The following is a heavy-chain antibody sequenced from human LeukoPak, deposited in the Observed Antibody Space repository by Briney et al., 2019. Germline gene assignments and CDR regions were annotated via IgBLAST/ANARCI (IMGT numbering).Heavy chain of an antibody. CDR1: GGTFSSYA. CDR2: IIPIFGTA. CDR3: ARIASSGCYYFDY. J-gene: IGHJ4*02. D-gene: IGHD3-22*01. Sequence: SVKVSCKASGGTFSSYAISWVRQAPGQGLEWMGGIIPIFGTANYAQKFQGRVTITADESTSTAYMELSSLRSEDTAVYYCARIASSGCYYFDYWGQGTLVTVSS. V-gene: IGHV1-69*13.